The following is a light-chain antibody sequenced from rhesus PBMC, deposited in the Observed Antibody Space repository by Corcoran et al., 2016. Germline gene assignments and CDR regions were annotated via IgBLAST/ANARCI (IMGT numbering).Light chain of an antibody. CDR1: QTVSSH. Sequence: EIVMTQSPATLSLSPGERVTLSCRASQTVSSHLAWYQQKPGQAPRLLINAATNRATDIPDRFSGSGSGTDFTLTISNPEPEDIGLYYCQQENNWPPTFGGGTRVEIK. V-gene: IGKV3-35*01. CDR2: AAT. CDR3: QQENNWPPT. J-gene: IGKJ4*01.